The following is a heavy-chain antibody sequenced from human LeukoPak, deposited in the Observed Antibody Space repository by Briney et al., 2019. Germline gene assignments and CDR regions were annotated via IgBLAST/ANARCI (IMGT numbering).Heavy chain of an antibody. D-gene: IGHD3-9*01. J-gene: IGHJ3*02. V-gene: IGHV4-39*07. CDR2: IYYSGTA. CDR1: GGSISSSSYY. Sequence: SETLSLTCTVSGGSISSSSYYWGWIRQPPGKGLEWIGSIYYSGTAYYNPSLKSRVTISVDTSKNQFSLKLSSVTAADTAVYYCARDPFYDILTGYSWGAFDIWGQGTMVTVSS. CDR3: ARDPFYDILTGYSWGAFDI.